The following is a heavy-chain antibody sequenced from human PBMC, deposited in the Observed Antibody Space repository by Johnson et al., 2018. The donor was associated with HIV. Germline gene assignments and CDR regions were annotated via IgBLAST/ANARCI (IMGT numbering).Heavy chain of an antibody. Sequence: QVQLVESGGGVVQPGRSLRLSCAASGFTFSSYGFHWVRQAPGKGLQWVAVIWYDGTNTYYAASVQGRFTISRDNSKNTPYLQMSSLKAEDTALYYCARDVIAAAGTGAFDIWGQGTMVTVSS. CDR1: GFTFSSYG. V-gene: IGHV3-33*01. D-gene: IGHD6-13*01. J-gene: IGHJ3*02. CDR2: IWYDGTNT. CDR3: ARDVIAAAGTGAFDI.